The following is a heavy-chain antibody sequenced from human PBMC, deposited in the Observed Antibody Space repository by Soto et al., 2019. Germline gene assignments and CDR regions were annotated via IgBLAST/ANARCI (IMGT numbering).Heavy chain of an antibody. Sequence: PGESLKISCKGSGCSFSSYWISWVRQMPGKGLEWMGRIDPSDSYTNYSPSFQGHVTISADKSISTAYLQWSSLKASDTAMYYCATGRTRMIASAGTLGGMDGWGQGTTVTVSS. CDR2: IDPSDSYT. D-gene: IGHD6-13*01. J-gene: IGHJ6*02. V-gene: IGHV5-10-1*01. CDR1: GCSFSSYW. CDR3: ATGRTRMIASAGTLGGMDG.